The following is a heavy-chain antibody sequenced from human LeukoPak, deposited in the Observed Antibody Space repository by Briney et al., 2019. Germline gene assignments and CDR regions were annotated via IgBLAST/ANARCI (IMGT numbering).Heavy chain of an antibody. V-gene: IGHV4-59*02. Sequence: SETLSLTCTVSGGSVSTYYWGWIRQPPGKALEWIGYIHYSGDTKYSPSLQSRVTMSIDTSKNQLSLMLRSLTAADTALYYCARERAADGKNNYFDHWGQGILVTVSS. CDR2: IHYSGDT. CDR1: GGSVSTYY. CDR3: ARERAADGKNNYFDH. J-gene: IGHJ5*02. D-gene: IGHD4-17*01.